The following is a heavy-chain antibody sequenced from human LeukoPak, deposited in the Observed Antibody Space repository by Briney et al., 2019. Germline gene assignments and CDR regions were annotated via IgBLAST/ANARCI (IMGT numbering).Heavy chain of an antibody. CDR2: INPSGGST. D-gene: IGHD2-15*01. Sequence: ASVKVSCKASGYTFTSYYMHWVRQAPGQGLEWMGIINPSGGSTSYAQKFQGRVTMTRDMSTSTVYMELSSLRSEDTAVYYCARAEAPGYCSGGTCYSPYHYYYYMDVWGKGTTVTVSS. J-gene: IGHJ6*03. CDR3: ARAEAPGYCSGGTCYSPYHYYYYMDV. CDR1: GYTFTSYY. V-gene: IGHV1-46*01.